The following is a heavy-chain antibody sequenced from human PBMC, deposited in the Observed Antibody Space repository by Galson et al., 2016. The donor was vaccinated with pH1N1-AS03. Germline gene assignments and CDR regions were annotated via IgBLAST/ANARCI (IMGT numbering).Heavy chain of an antibody. CDR1: GYIFTGFY. J-gene: IGHJ6*02. D-gene: IGHD2/OR15-2a*01. V-gene: IGHV1-2*04. CDR3: ARDPRGPCSSATCATTYYFGMDV. Sequence: SVKVSCKASGYIFTGFYVHWVRQAPGQGLEWMGWINPNNGVTNYAQKFQVWVTMTADTSISTAYLELYGLKSDDTAVYYCARDPRGPCSSATCATTYYFGMDVWGQGTTVIVSS. CDR2: INPNNGVT.